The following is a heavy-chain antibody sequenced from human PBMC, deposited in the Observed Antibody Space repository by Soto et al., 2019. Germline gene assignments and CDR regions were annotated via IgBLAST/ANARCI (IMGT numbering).Heavy chain of an antibody. CDR1: GFTFSNAW. J-gene: IGHJ4*02. V-gene: IGHV3-15*01. D-gene: IGHD5-18*01. CDR3: TTEALRGYTYAIDY. CDR2: IKSKGDGGTT. Sequence: GGSLRLSCAASGFTFSNAWMSWVRQAPGKGLEWVGRIKSKGDGGTTDYAAPMKGRFTISRDDSKNTLYLQMNSLKTEDTAVYYCTTEALRGYTYAIDYWGQGTLVTVSS.